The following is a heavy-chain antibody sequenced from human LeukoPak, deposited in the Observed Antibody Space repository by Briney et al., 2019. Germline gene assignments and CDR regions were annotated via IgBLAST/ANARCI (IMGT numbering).Heavy chain of an antibody. J-gene: IGHJ2*01. CDR3: ARSVAGSSPWYFDL. V-gene: IGHV4-34*01. CDR1: GGSFSGYY. D-gene: IGHD2/OR15-2a*01. CDR2: INHSGST. Sequence: PSETLSLTCAVYGGSFSGYYWSWLRQPPGKGLEWIGEINHSGSTNYNPSLKSRVTISEDTSNNQFSLRLTSVTAADTAVYFCARSVAGSSPWYFDLWGRGTLVTVSS.